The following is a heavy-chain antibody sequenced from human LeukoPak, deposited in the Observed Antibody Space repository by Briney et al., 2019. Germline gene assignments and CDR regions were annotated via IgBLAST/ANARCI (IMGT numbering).Heavy chain of an antibody. V-gene: IGHV4-59*08. J-gene: IGHJ4*02. D-gene: IGHD6-13*01. Sequence: SQTLSPICSVSGASIKSSYWSWIRQPPGKGLEWLGDIQNNESINYNPSLTSRVTISVDTSRTQLTLKLSAVTAADTAFYYCARHGHGTYRSTWYSLWGQGTLVTVSS. CDR3: ARHGHGTYRSTWYSL. CDR1: GASIKSSY. CDR2: IQNNESI.